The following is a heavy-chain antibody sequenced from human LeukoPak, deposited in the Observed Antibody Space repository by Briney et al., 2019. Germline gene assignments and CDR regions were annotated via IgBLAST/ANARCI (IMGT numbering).Heavy chain of an antibody. CDR3: ARYFYDSSGSSSDACDI. J-gene: IGHJ3*02. V-gene: IGHV1-2*02. D-gene: IGHD3-22*01. CDR2: INPNSGTT. Sequence: GASVSDSCKSSGYTFTGYYMHWVRQAHGQGLGWMGSINPNSGTTNYAQRVQGQLNMTRDTSMSTAYIELSRLRSDDSAVYYCARYFYDSSGSSSDACDIWGQGTMVTVSS. CDR1: GYTFTGYY.